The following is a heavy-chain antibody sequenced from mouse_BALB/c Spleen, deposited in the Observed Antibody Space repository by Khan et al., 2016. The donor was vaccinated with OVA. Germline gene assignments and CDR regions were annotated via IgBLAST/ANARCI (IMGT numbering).Heavy chain of an antibody. CDR2: IWSDGST. D-gene: IGHD2-10*01. J-gene: IGHJ4*01. V-gene: IGHV2-6-1*01. CDR1: GFSLINYG. CDR3: ARQPYYDYYVLDY. Sequence: QMQLEESGPGLVAPSQSLSITCTISGFSLINYGVHWVRQPPGKGLEWLVVIWSDGSTTYNSALKSRLSISRDNFKSQVFLKMNSLQTDDTAMYYCARQPYYDYYVLDYWGQGTSVTVSS.